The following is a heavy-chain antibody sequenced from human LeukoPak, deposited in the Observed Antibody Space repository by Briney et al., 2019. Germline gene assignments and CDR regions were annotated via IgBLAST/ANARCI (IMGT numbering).Heavy chain of an antibody. CDR3: ARGWYYFDY. D-gene: IGHD2-8*02. CDR1: GFTLSTYV. J-gene: IGHJ4*02. Sequence: GSLRLSCAASGFTLSTYVMSWIRQPPGKGLEWIGEINHSGSTNYNPSLKSRVTISVDTSKNQFSLKLSSVTAADTAVYYCARGWYYFDYWGQGTLVTVSS. CDR2: INHSGST. V-gene: IGHV4-34*01.